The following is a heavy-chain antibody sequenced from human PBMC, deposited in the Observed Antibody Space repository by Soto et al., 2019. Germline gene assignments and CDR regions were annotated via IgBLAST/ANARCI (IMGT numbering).Heavy chain of an antibody. V-gene: IGHV3-48*03. Sequence: PGGSLRLSCAASGFPFSRYEMNWVRQAPGKGLEWISYISESGTSMYCADAVKGRFAISRDNAQNSLYLQMNSLRIEDTAVYYCARDQEVHDSRGHKIRAMDVWGQGTTVTVSS. CDR1: GFPFSRYE. CDR2: ISESGTSM. J-gene: IGHJ6*02. D-gene: IGHD6-19*01. CDR3: ARDQEVHDSRGHKIRAMDV.